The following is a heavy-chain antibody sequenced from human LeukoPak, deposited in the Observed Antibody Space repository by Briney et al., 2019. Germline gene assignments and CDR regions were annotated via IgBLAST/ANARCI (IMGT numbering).Heavy chain of an antibody. CDR2: IWDAGSNT. CDR3: TRPPSGAFDY. Sequence: GGSLRLSCAASGFTFSSYGMLWVRQAPGKGLEWVAVIWDAGSNTYYADSVKGRFTISRDNSKNTVYLQMNSLRAEDTAVYYCTRPPSGAFDYCGQGTLVTVAS. D-gene: IGHD1-14*01. V-gene: IGHV3-33*08. J-gene: IGHJ4*02. CDR1: GFTFSSYG.